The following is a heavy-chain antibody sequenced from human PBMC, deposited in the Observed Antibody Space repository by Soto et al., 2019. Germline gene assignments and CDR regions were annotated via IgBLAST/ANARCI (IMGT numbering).Heavy chain of an antibody. D-gene: IGHD3-22*01. J-gene: IGHJ4*01. V-gene: IGHV3-23*01. Sequence: GGSLRLSCAASGFTFSSYAMSWVRQAPGKGLEWVSAISGSGGSTYYADSVKGRFTISRDNSKNTLYLHMNSLRAEDTAVYYCTTDSYFTLKVVRFDYWGLGTLVTVSS. CDR3: TTDSYFTLKVVRFDY. CDR1: GFTFSSYA. CDR2: ISGSGGST.